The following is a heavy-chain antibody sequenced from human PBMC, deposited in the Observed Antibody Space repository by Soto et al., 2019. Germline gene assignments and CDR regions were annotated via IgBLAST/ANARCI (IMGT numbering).Heavy chain of an antibody. V-gene: IGHV3-30*18. D-gene: IGHD1-26*01. CDR1: GFTFSSYG. Sequence: GGSLRLSCAASGFTFSSYGMHWVRQAPGKGLEWVAVISYDGSNKYYADSVKGRFTISRDNSKNTLYLQMNSLRAEDTAVYYCAKDRLSGSYYNRYYFDYWGQGTLVTVSS. J-gene: IGHJ4*02. CDR2: ISYDGSNK. CDR3: AKDRLSGSYYNRYYFDY.